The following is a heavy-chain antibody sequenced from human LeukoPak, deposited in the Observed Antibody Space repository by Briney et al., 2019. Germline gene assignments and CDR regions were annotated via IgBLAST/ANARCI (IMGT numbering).Heavy chain of an antibody. CDR1: GGSISSSSYY. D-gene: IGHD6-13*01. CDR2: IYYSGST. Sequence: ASGTLSLTCAVSGGSISSSSYYWGWIRQPPGKGLEWIGSIYYSGSTYYNPSLKSRVTISVDTSKNQFSLKLSSVTAADTAVYYCARGRGSSWYADAFDIWGQGTMVTVSS. V-gene: IGHV4-39*07. CDR3: ARGRGSSWYADAFDI. J-gene: IGHJ3*02.